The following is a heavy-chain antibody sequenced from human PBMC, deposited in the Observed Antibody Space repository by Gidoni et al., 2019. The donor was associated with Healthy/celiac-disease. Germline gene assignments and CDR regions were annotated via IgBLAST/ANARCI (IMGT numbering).Heavy chain of an antibody. J-gene: IGHJ5*02. CDR2: INPNSGGT. CDR1: GYTITGYY. V-gene: IGHV1-2*02. Sequence: QTQLVQSGAEVKKPGASGKVSCTASGYTITGYYMHWVRQTPGQGLEWMGWINPNSGGTNYAQKFQGRVTMTRDTSISTAYMELSRLRSDDTAVYYCARVAALGFRGWFDPWGQGTLVTVSS. D-gene: IGHD6-6*01. CDR3: ARVAALGFRGWFDP.